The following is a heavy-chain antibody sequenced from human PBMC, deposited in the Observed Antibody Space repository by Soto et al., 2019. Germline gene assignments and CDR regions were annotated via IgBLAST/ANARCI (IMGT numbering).Heavy chain of an antibody. CDR3: ARVGPYDCGDYVAFDI. V-gene: IGHV1-46*01. J-gene: IGHJ3*02. D-gene: IGHD4-17*01. CDR2: INPSGGST. CDR1: GYTFTSYY. Sequence: ASVKVSCKASGYTFTSYYMHWVRQAPGQGLEWMGIINPSGGSTSYAQKFQGRVTMTRDTSTSTVYMELSSLRSEDTAVYYCARVGPYDCGDYVAFDIWGQGTMVTGSS.